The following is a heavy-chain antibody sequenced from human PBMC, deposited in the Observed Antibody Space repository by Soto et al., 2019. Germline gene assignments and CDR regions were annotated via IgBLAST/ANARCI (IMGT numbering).Heavy chain of an antibody. V-gene: IGHV4-39*01. D-gene: IGHD2-15*01. CDR2: TYYTGAT. Sequence: LETLPVTCNVSGASSSDPVLCWGWDRQPPGKKMEWIGTTYYTGATYYHPSLQSRVTMSIDMAKNQFSLMLTSVTAADTAVYYCARRTRSCSGSPIDYWGQGSQVTVSS. CDR1: GASSSDPVLC. J-gene: IGHJ4*02. CDR3: ARRTRSCSGSPIDY.